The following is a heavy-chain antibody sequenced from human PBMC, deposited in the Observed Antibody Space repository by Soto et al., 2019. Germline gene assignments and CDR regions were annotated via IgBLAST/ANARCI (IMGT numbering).Heavy chain of an antibody. CDR2: IIPIFGTA. CDR1: GGTFSSYA. D-gene: IGHD6-13*01. V-gene: IGHV1-69*01. CDR3: ARVPSSEYSSSWSDYYYYGMDV. Sequence: VKVSCKASGGTFSSYAISWVRQAPGQGLEWMGGIIPIFGTANYAQKFQGRVTITADESTSTAYMELSSLRSEDTAVYYCARVPSSEYSSSWSDYYYYGMDVWGQGTTVTVSS. J-gene: IGHJ6*02.